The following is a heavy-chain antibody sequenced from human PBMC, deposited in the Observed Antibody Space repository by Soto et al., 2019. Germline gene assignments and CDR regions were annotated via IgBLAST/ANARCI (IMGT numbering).Heavy chain of an antibody. Sequence: SEPLSLTCTVSGGSISSSSYYWGWIRQPPGKGLEWIGSIYYSGSTYYNPSLKSRVTISVDTSKNQFSLKLSSVTAADTAVYYCATVRYCSGGSCVDYYYYYMDVWGKGTTVTVSS. J-gene: IGHJ6*03. CDR1: GGSISSSSYY. D-gene: IGHD2-15*01. CDR2: IYYSGST. V-gene: IGHV4-39*01. CDR3: ATVRYCSGGSCVDYYYYYMDV.